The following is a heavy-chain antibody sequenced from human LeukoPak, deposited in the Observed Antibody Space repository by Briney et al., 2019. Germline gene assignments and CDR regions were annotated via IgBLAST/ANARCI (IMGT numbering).Heavy chain of an antibody. CDR2: ISYDGSNK. Sequence: GGSLRLSCAASGFTFSSYAMHWVRQAPGKGLEWVAVISYDGSNKYYADSVKGRFTISRDNSKNTLYLQMNSLRAEDTAVYYCAKIRSVYCSGGSCFEFDYWGQGTLVTVSS. V-gene: IGHV3-30*04. CDR3: AKIRSVYCSGGSCFEFDY. CDR1: GFTFSSYA. D-gene: IGHD2-15*01. J-gene: IGHJ4*02.